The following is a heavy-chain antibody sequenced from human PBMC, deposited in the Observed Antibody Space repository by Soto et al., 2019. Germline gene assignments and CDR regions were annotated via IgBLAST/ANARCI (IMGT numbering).Heavy chain of an antibody. CDR3: AKVPSRYSSSSRPYYYGMDV. J-gene: IGHJ6*02. CDR1: GFTFSSYG. V-gene: IGHV3-30*18. Sequence: PGGSLRLSCAASGFTFSSYGMHWVRQAPGKGLEWVAVISYDGSNKYYADSVKGRFTISRDNSKNTLYLQMNSLRAEDTAVYYCAKVPSRYSSSSRPYYYGMDVWGQGTTVTVSS. CDR2: ISYDGSNK. D-gene: IGHD6-6*01.